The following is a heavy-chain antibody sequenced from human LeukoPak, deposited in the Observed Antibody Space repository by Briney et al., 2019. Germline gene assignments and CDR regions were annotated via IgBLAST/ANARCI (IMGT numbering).Heavy chain of an antibody. Sequence: SETLSLTCTVSGGSISSYYWSWIRQPPGKGLEWIGYIHYSGSTNYNPSLKSRVTISVDTSKNQFSLKVRSVTAADTAVYYCVRGGPPTVTRFDYWGQGTLVTVSS. D-gene: IGHD4-17*01. J-gene: IGHJ4*02. V-gene: IGHV4-59*01. CDR1: GGSISSYY. CDR2: IHYSGST. CDR3: VRGGPPTVTRFDY.